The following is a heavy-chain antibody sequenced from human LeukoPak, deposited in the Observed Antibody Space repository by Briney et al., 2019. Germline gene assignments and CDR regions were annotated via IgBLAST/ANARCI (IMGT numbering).Heavy chain of an antibody. CDR1: GGSISSSSYY. J-gene: IGHJ6*03. V-gene: IGHV4-39*01. D-gene: IGHD2-2*01. Sequence: SETLSLTCTVSGGSISSSSYYWGWIRQPPGKGLEWIGSIYYSGSTYYNPSLKSRVTISVDTSKNQFSLKLSSVTAADTAVYYCARQIIDIVVVPAVFYYMDVWGKGTTVTVSS. CDR2: IYYSGST. CDR3: ARQIIDIVVVPAVFYYMDV.